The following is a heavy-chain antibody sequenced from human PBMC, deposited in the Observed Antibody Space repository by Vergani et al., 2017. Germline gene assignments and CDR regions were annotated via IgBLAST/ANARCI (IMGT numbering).Heavy chain of an antibody. Sequence: QVQLVQSGAEVKKPGASVKVSCKASGYTFTSYYMHWVRQAPGQGLEWMGIINPSGGSTSYAQKFQGRVTMTRDTSTYTVYMELSSLRSEDTAVYYCARDIGYSGYDYFFDYWGQGTLVTVSS. V-gene: IGHV1-46*03. D-gene: IGHD5-12*01. CDR3: ARDIGYSGYDYFFDY. J-gene: IGHJ4*02. CDR2: INPSGGST. CDR1: GYTFTSYY.